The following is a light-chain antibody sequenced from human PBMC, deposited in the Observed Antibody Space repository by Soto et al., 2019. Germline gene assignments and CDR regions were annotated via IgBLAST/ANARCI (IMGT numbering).Light chain of an antibody. V-gene: IGKV3-20*01. J-gene: IGKJ1*01. CDR1: QSVSNSD. Sequence: EIVLTQSPGTLSLSPGERATLFCRASQSVSNSDLAWYQQKPGQAPRLLIYGASSRATGIPDRFSGSGSGTDFTLLINSLEPDDFAVYYCQQYGSSPWTFGHGTKVEIK. CDR3: QQYGSSPWT. CDR2: GAS.